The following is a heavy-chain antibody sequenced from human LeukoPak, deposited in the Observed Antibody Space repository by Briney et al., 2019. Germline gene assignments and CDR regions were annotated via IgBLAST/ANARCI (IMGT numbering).Heavy chain of an antibody. J-gene: IGHJ4*02. V-gene: IGHV3-74*01. CDR3: ARAHHNYYGGCYDH. Sequence: PGESLRLSCVASGFSFSSYWMYWVRQAPGKGLVVVYRINGDGGTTHYADSVKGRFTISRDNAKNTLYLQMNSLRAEDTAVYYCARAHHNYYGGCYDHWGRGTLVTVSS. D-gene: IGHD4-23*01. CDR1: GFSFSSYW. CDR2: INGDGGTT.